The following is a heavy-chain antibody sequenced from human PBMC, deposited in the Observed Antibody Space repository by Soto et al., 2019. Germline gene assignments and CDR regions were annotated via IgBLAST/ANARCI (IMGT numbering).Heavy chain of an antibody. CDR3: ARVGMVGTVLGSWFES. CDR2: IYTTGST. Sequence: PSETLSLTGTVSGGSISSSYWSWIRQPAGKGLEWIGRIYTTGSTNYNPSLKSRVTMSVDTSKNHFCLKRRSVTAADTAVYYCARVGMVGTVLGSWFESGGQGALVTAPQ. CDR1: GGSISSSY. J-gene: IGHJ5*01. D-gene: IGHD6-19*01. V-gene: IGHV4-4*07.